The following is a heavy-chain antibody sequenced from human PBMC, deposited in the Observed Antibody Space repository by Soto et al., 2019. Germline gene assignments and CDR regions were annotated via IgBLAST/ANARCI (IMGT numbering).Heavy chain of an antibody. J-gene: IGHJ5*02. CDR2: INPNSGGT. CDR1: GYTFTGYY. V-gene: IGHV1-2*04. D-gene: IGHD3-10*01. CDR3: ARDRKSRGSGSYYRGVAGVWFDP. Sequence: EASVKVSCKASGYTFTGYYMHWVRQAPGQGLEWMGWINPNSGGTNYAQKFQGWVTMTRDTSISTAYMELSRLRSDDTAVYYCARDRKSRGSGSYYRGVAGVWFDPWGQGTLVTVSS.